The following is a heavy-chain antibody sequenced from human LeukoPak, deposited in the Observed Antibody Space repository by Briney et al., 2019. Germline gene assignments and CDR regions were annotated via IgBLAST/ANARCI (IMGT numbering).Heavy chain of an antibody. CDR3: ARDWPELGYCSSTSCSYYYYMDV. J-gene: IGHJ6*03. Sequence: SETLSLTCTVSGGSISSYYWSWIRQPPGKGLEWIGYIYYSGSTNYNPSLKSQVTISVDTSKNQFSLKLSSVTAADTAVYYCARDWPELGYCSSTSCSYYYYMDVWGKGTTVTVSS. CDR1: GGSISSYY. V-gene: IGHV4-59*01. D-gene: IGHD2-2*01. CDR2: IYYSGST.